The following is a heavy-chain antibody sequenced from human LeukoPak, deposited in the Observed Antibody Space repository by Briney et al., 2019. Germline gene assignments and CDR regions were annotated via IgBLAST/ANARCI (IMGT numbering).Heavy chain of an antibody. J-gene: IGHJ4*02. CDR3: ARTQDYVWGNYRYTWYFDY. D-gene: IGHD3-16*02. V-gene: IGHV3-48*02. CDR2: ISSSSITI. Sequence: GGSLRLSCADSGFTFSSYSMNWVGQAPGKGLEWASYISSSSITIYYADSVKGRFTISTDKAKNSLDLHMNSLRDEDTAVYYCARTQDYVWGNYRYTWYFDYWGQGTLVTVSS. CDR1: GFTFSSYS.